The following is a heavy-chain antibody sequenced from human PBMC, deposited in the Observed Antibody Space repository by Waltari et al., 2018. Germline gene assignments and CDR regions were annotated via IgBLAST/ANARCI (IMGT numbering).Heavy chain of an antibody. D-gene: IGHD3-3*01. CDR1: GLNINLNY. CDR2: IYSGGNT. J-gene: IGHJ6*02. CDR3: VRDHHVLRFSYGLDV. Sequence: EEQLVESGGGLVQPGGSLRLSCAVSGLNINLNYMSWVRQAPGKGLEGVSAIYSGGNTYYADSVKGRFIISRDTSKNTLYLQMNSLRAEDTAIYYCVRDHHVLRFSYGLDVWGQGTTVTVSS. V-gene: IGHV3-66*01.